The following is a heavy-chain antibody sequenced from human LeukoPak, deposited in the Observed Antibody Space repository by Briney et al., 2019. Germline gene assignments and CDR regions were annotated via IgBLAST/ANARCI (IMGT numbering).Heavy chain of an antibody. Sequence: GGSLRLSCAASGFTFSGYSMNWVRQAPGKGLEWVSSISSSSSYIYYADSVKGRFTISRDNAKNSLYLQMNSLRAEDTAVYYCARDETITIFGSDFDYWGQGTLVTVSS. CDR2: ISSSSSYI. V-gene: IGHV3-21*01. CDR1: GFTFSGYS. D-gene: IGHD3-3*01. J-gene: IGHJ4*02. CDR3: ARDETITIFGSDFDY.